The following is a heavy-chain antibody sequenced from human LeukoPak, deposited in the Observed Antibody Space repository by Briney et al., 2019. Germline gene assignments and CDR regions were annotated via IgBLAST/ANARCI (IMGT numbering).Heavy chain of an antibody. Sequence: GGSLRLSCAASGFTFSNYRMNWVRQAPGKGLEWVSSISSSSIYIYYADSLKGRFTISRDNAKTSLYLQMNSLRAEDTAVYYCARDLSGVAGYTYGRGIDYWGQGTLVTVSS. D-gene: IGHD5-18*01. CDR3: ARDLSGVAGYTYGRGIDY. CDR1: GFTFSNYR. V-gene: IGHV3-21*01. CDR2: ISSSSIYI. J-gene: IGHJ4*02.